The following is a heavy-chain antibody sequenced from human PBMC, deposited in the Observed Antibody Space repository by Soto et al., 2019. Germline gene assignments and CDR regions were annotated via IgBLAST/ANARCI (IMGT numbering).Heavy chain of an antibody. CDR1: GFTFSSYS. Sequence: GGSLRLSCAASGFTFSSYSMNWVRQAPGKGLEWVSSISSSSSYIYYADSVKGRFTISRDNAKNSLYLQMNSLRAEDTAVYYCARDPLYYYDSSGYYQQRDYWGQGTLVTVSS. CDR3: ARDPLYYYDSSGYYQQRDY. V-gene: IGHV3-21*01. D-gene: IGHD3-22*01. CDR2: ISSSSSYI. J-gene: IGHJ4*02.